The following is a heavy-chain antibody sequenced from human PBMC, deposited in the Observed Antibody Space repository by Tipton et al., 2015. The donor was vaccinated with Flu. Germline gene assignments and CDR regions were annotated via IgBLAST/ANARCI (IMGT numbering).Heavy chain of an antibody. Sequence: SLRLSCAASGFTFNSKPLHWVRQAPGKGLEWVAVISYDGINKYYADSVKGRFTISRDNSWNTVSLQMNYLRPEDTAVYYCARDYVWFGESISYFFDYWGQGTLVTISS. CDR1: GFTFNSKP. J-gene: IGHJ4*02. V-gene: IGHV3-30-3*01. CDR3: ARDYVWFGESISYFFDY. D-gene: IGHD3-10*01. CDR2: ISYDGINK.